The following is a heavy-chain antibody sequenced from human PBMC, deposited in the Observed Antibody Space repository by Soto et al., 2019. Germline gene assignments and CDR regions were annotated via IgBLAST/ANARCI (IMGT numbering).Heavy chain of an antibody. CDR1: GGSVNSGGYC. CDR2: IFYNGGT. D-gene: IGHD1-26*01. Sequence: PSETLSLTCTVSGGSVNSGGYCWSWIRQPPGKGLEWIGFIFYNGGTSYNPSLGSRVTISADTSKTLFYLNLNFVTAADTAVYYCARGEHAPRMCYFHTCGQGNLVTVSS. J-gene: IGHJ4*02. V-gene: IGHV4-61*03. CDR3: ARGEHAPRMCYFHT.